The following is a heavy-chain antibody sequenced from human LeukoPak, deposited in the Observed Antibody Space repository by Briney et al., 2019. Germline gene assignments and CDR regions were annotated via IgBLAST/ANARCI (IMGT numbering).Heavy chain of an antibody. CDR3: ARDPPRDSSGYTPYYFDY. J-gene: IGHJ4*02. CDR2: ISSSSSYI. Sequence: GGSLRLSCAASGFTFSSYSMNWVRQAPGKGLEWVSSISSSSSYIYYADSVKGRFTISRDNAKNSLYLQMNSLRAEDTAVYYCARDPPRDSSGYTPYYFDYWGQGTLVTVSS. D-gene: IGHD3-22*01. V-gene: IGHV3-21*01. CDR1: GFTFSSYS.